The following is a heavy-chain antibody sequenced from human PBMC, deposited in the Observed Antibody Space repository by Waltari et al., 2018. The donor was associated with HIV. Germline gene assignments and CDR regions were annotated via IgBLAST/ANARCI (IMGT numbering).Heavy chain of an antibody. J-gene: IGHJ3*01. V-gene: IGHV5-51*01. CDR2: TWTRDSDT. Sequence: QLVQSGGEVKQTGESLKISCKGSGFTFTNYWIAWVRQMPGKGLEWMGMTWTRDSDTKYSPSFQGHVTISADRSTSTAYLQWSSLRASDTAMYYCASPKGGWLFAFDVWGQGTKVTVSS. CDR1: GFTFTNYW. CDR3: ASPKGGWLFAFDV. D-gene: IGHD6-19*01.